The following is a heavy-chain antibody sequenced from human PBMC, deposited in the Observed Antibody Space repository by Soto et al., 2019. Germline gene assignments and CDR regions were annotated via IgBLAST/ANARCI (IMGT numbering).Heavy chain of an antibody. CDR1: GYSFTGYY. V-gene: IGHV1-2*02. D-gene: IGHD2-8*02. CDR3: ARGDYGTGGYPFPYFDY. J-gene: IGHJ4*02. Sequence: HRGKSGAEVKRPGASLKVSCKASGYSFTGYYIHWVRQAPGQGLEWMGWINPDSGATNYAQNFQGRVTLTSDTSISTASMDLTSLTSDDTAVYYCARGDYGTGGYPFPYFDYWGQGTLVIVSS. CDR2: INPDSGAT.